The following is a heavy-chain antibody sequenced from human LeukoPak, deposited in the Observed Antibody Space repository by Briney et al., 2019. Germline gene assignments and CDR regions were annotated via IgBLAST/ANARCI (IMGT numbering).Heavy chain of an antibody. J-gene: IGHJ5*02. CDR2: ISAYNGNT. V-gene: IGHV1-18*01. CDR3: ARAIKYSSGWYGHNWFDP. D-gene: IGHD6-19*01. CDR1: GYTFTSYG. Sequence: GASVKVSCKASGYTFTSYGISWVRQAPGQGLEWMGWISAYNGNTNYAQKLQGRVTMTTDTSTSTAYMELRSLRSDDTAVYYCARAIKYSSGWYGHNWFDPWGQGTLVTVSS.